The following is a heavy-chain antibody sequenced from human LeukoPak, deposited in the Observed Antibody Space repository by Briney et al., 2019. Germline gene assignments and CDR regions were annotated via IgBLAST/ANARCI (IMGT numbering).Heavy chain of an antibody. V-gene: IGHV3-7*03. Sequence: GGSLRLSCVFSGFTFSNYWMSWVRQAPGKGLEWVANIKQDESEKHYVDSVKGRFTISRDNAKNSLYLQMNSLRAEDTAVYYCARNVGWFRFDYWGQGTLVTVSS. D-gene: IGHD2-15*01. CDR2: IKQDESEK. J-gene: IGHJ4*02. CDR3: ARNVGWFRFDY. CDR1: GFTFSNYW.